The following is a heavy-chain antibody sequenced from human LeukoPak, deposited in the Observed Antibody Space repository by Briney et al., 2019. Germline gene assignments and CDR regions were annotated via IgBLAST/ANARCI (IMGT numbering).Heavy chain of an antibody. CDR1: GYSFTSYW. D-gene: IGHD1-26*01. Sequence: GESLKISCKGSGYSFTSYWIGWVRQMPGKGLEWMGIIYPGDSDTSYSPSFQGQVTISADKSISTAYLQWSSLKASDTAMYYCARPSYSGSSLDAFDIWGQGTMVTVSS. J-gene: IGHJ3*02. CDR3: ARPSYSGSSLDAFDI. V-gene: IGHV5-51*01. CDR2: IYPGDSDT.